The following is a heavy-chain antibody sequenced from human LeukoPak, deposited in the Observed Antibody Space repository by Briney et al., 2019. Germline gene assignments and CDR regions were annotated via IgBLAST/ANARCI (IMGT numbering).Heavy chain of an antibody. CDR2: ISYSGST. J-gene: IGHJ3*02. CDR1: GGSFTPYY. CDR3: ARVRRDHGDAFDI. Sequence: PSETLSLTCTVSGGSFTPYYWSWIRQPPGKGLEWIGHISYSGSTNYNPSLKSRVTISVDTSKNQFSLKLSSVTAADTAVYYCARVRRDHGDAFDIWGQGTMVTVSS. V-gene: IGHV4-59*01. D-gene: IGHD1-14*01.